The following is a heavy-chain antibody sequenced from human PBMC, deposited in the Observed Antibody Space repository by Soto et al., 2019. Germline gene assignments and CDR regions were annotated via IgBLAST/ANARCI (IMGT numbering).Heavy chain of an antibody. J-gene: IGHJ4*02. Sequence: SETLSLTCTVSGGSIITTTYYWGWLRQPPGKGLEWIGSVYYSGSTYYNPSLKSRVTISVDTSMNQFSLMLSSLTAADTAVYFCGRLEGLATISYYFDYWGQGALVTVSS. CDR1: GGSIITTTYY. D-gene: IGHD3-9*01. CDR3: GRLEGLATISYYFDY. CDR2: VYYSGST. V-gene: IGHV4-39*01.